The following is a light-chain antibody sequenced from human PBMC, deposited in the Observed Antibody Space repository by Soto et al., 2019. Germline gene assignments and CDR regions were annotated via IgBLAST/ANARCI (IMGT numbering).Light chain of an antibody. J-gene: IGLJ3*02. CDR1: SSDVGGYNY. V-gene: IGLV2-14*01. CDR3: SSYTSSSTLV. Sequence: QSVLTQPASVSGSPGQSITLSCTGTSSDVGGYNYVSWYQQHPGKAPKLMIYEVTNWPSGVSNRFSGSKSGNTASLTISGLQAEDEADYYCSSYTSSSTLVFGGGTKVTVL. CDR2: EVT.